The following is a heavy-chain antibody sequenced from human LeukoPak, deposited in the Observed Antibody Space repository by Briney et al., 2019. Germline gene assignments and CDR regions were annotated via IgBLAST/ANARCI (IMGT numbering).Heavy chain of an antibody. CDR3: AIPHGDFVY. CDR1: GFTFSSYS. V-gene: IGHV3-30*02. D-gene: IGHD4-17*01. CDR2: ISFDGSIK. J-gene: IGHJ4*02. Sequence: GGSLRLSCAASGFTFSSYSMIWVRQAPGKGLEWVSFISFDGSIKYYGVSVKGRFTISTDDSKNTLYLHMNSLRTEDTAVYFCAIPHGDFVYWGQGMLVTVSS.